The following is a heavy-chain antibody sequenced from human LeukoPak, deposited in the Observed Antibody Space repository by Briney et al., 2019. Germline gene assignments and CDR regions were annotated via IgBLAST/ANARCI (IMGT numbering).Heavy chain of an antibody. D-gene: IGHD2-15*01. CDR2: IYYSGST. CDR3: ARDQCSGGSCYFAKYAFDI. Sequence: SETLSLTCTVSGGSISSYYWSWLRQPPGKGLEWIGYIYYSGSTNYNPSLKSRVTISVDTSKNQFSLKLSSVTAANTAVYYCARDQCSGGSCYFAKYAFDIWGQGTMVTVSS. CDR1: GGSISSYY. J-gene: IGHJ3*02. V-gene: IGHV4-59*01.